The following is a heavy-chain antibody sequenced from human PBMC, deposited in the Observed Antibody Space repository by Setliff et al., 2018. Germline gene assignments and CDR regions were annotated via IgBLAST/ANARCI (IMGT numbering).Heavy chain of an antibody. CDR3: ATGLPYYDSSGYYLFDY. J-gene: IGHJ4*02. CDR2: FDPEDGET. CDR1: GYTLTELS. V-gene: IGHV1-24*01. D-gene: IGHD3-22*01. Sequence: ASVKVSCKVSGYTLTELSMHWVRQAPGKGLEWMGGFDPEDGETIYAQKFQGRVTMTEDTSTDTAYMELSSLRSEDTAVYYCATGLPYYDSSGYYLFDYWGQGALVTVSS.